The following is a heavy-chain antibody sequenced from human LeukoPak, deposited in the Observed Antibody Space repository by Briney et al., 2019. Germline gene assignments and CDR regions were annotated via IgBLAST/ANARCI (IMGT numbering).Heavy chain of an antibody. Sequence: ASVTVSCKTSGYTFPSYDINWVRQATGQGLEWMGWMNPNSGNTGYAQKFQGRVTTTRNTSISTAYMELSSLRSEDTAVYFCARGPKWSGSYYYFDFWGQGTLVTVSS. CDR3: ARGPKWSGSYYYFDF. V-gene: IGHV1-8*01. CDR1: GYTFPSYD. D-gene: IGHD1-26*01. CDR2: MNPNSGNT. J-gene: IGHJ4*02.